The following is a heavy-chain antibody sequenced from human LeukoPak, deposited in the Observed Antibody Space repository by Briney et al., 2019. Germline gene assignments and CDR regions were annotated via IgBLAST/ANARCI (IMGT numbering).Heavy chain of an antibody. CDR3: VRVASYYYDSSGYNKGGYDH. Sequence: PGGSLRLSCAASGFTFNSYAMTWVRQAPGKGLEWVSAISGSGGSTYYADSVKGRFTISRENSKNTLYLQMSSLRAEDTSVYYCVRVASYYYDSSGYNKGGYDHWGQGTLVTVSS. CDR1: GFTFNSYA. D-gene: IGHD3-22*01. J-gene: IGHJ4*02. CDR2: ISGSGGST. V-gene: IGHV3-23*01.